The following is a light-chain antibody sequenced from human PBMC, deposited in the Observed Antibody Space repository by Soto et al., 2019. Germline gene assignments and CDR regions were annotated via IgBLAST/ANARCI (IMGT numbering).Light chain of an antibody. CDR3: QHYDGPPFT. CDR1: QSVNSRF. V-gene: IGKV3-20*01. CDR2: GVS. J-gene: IGKJ3*01. Sequence: EIVLTQSPGTLSLSPGERATLSSRASQSVNSRFLAWYQQKPGQAPSLLIYGVSSRATGIPDRFSGSGSGTDFTLIISRLEPEDFAVYYCQHYDGPPFTFGPGTKVDIK.